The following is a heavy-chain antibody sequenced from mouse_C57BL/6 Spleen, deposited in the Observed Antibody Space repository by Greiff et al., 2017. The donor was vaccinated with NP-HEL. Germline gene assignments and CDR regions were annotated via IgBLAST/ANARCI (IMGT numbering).Heavy chain of an antibody. V-gene: IGHV1-69*01. CDR3: ARDGYGRRYFDV. D-gene: IGHD1-1*01. CDR1: GYTFTSYW. J-gene: IGHJ1*03. Sequence: QVQLQQPGAELVMPGASVKLSCKASGYTFTSYWMHWVKQRPGQGLEWIGEIDPSDSYTNYNQKFKGKSTLTVDKSSSTAYMQLSSLTSEDSAVYYCARDGYGRRYFDVWGTGTTVTVSS. CDR2: IDPSDSYT.